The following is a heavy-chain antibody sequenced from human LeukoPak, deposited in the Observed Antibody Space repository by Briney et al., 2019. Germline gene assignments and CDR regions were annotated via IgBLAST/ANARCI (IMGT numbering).Heavy chain of an antibody. V-gene: IGHV3-64*01. CDR1: GFTFSNYA. J-gene: IGHJ4*02. CDR2: ISINGDNT. Sequence: GGSLRPSCAASGFTFSNYALHWVRQAPGKGLEYVSAISINGDNTYYANSVKGRFTISRDNSKNTLYLQMGSLRAEDMAVYYCARVLRDISGYYDYWGQGTLVTVSS. D-gene: IGHD3-22*01. CDR3: ARVLRDISGYYDY.